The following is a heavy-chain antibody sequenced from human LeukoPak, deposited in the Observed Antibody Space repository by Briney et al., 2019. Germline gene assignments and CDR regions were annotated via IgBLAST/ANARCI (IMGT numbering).Heavy chain of an antibody. J-gene: IGHJ4*02. CDR2: ISAYNGNT. CDR3: ARDNAGLSFDY. CDR1: VYTFTSYG. V-gene: IGHV1-18*01. Sequence: ASVNVSCKASVYTFTSYGISWVRQAPGQGLEWMGWISAYNGNTNYAQKLQGRVTMTTDTSTSTAYMELRSLRSDDTAVYYCARDNAGLSFDYWGQGTLVTVSS. D-gene: IGHD6-13*01.